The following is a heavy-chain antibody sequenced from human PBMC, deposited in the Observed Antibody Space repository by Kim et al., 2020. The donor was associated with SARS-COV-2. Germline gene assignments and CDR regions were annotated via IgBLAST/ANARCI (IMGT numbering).Heavy chain of an antibody. V-gene: IGHV4-39*01. D-gene: IGHD6-19*01. CDR2: IYYSGST. J-gene: IGHJ6*02. Sequence: SETLSLTCTVSGGSISSSSYYWGWIRQPPGKGLEWIGSIYYSGSTYYNPSLKSRVTISVDTSKNQFSLKLSSVTAADTAVYYCASEAVASINSYYYYGMDVWGRGTTVTVSS. CDR1: GGSISSSSYY. CDR3: ASEAVASINSYYYYGMDV.